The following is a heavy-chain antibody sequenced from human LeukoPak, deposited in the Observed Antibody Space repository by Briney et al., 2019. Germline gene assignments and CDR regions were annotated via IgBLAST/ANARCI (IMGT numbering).Heavy chain of an antibody. D-gene: IGHD6-6*01. CDR2: ISSSSSYI. V-gene: IGHV3-21*01. Sequence: PGRSLRLSCAASGFTFSSYSMNWVRQAPGKGLEWVSSISSSSSYIYYADSVKGRFTISRDNAKNSLYLQMNSLRAEDTAVYYCARGSRAINAFDIWGQGTMVTVSS. CDR3: ARGSRAINAFDI. J-gene: IGHJ3*02. CDR1: GFTFSSYS.